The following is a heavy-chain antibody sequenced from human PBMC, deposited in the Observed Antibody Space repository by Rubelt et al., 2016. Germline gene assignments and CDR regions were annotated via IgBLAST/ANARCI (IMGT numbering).Heavy chain of an antibody. CDR3: ARGRYCSSTSCYDFDY. V-gene: IGHV3-33*01. CDR2: IWYDGSSK. J-gene: IGHJ4*02. D-gene: IGHD2-2*01. Sequence: KGLEWVGVIWYDGSSKYYADSVEGRFTISRDNAKNSLYLQMNSLRAEDTAVYYCARGRYCSSTSCYDFDYWGQGTLVTVSS.